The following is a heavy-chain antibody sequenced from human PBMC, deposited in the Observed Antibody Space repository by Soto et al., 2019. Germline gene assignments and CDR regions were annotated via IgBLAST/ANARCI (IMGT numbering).Heavy chain of an antibody. CDR3: ARMQLISNWSPPDY. J-gene: IGHJ4*02. CDR2: IFSIDEK. Sequence: QVTLRESGPVLVNPTETLTLTYTVSGFSLTNARMGVSWIRQPPGKALEWLAHIFSIDEKSYSTSLRSRLTISKDTSKSQVVLTMTNMDPVDTATYYCARMQLISNWSPPDYWGQGTLVTVSS. V-gene: IGHV2-26*01. CDR1: GFSLTNARMG. D-gene: IGHD6-13*01.